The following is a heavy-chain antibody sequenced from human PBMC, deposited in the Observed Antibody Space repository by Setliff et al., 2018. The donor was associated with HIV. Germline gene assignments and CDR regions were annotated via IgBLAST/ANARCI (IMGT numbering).Heavy chain of an antibody. CDR2: IYWDDDK. V-gene: IGHV2-5*02. CDR3: ARIRRRITIFGVVTDYGMDV. D-gene: IGHD3-3*01. J-gene: IGHJ6*02. Sequence: QSGPTLVNPTQTLTLTCTFSGFSLSTSGVGVGWIRQPPGKALEWLALIYWDDDKRYRPSLDSRLTISKDTSKNQVVITMTNMDPVDTATYYCARIRRRITIFGVVTDYGMDVWGQGTTVTVSS. CDR1: GFSLSTSGVG.